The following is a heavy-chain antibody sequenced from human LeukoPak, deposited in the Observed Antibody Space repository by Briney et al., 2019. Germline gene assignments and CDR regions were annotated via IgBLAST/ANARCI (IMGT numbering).Heavy chain of an antibody. J-gene: IGHJ4*02. D-gene: IGHD6-13*01. CDR1: GFTFDDYA. V-gene: IGHV3-21*01. CDR2: ISSSSSYI. CDR3: ARVGRIAAAGTSHKQLDY. Sequence: GGSLRLSCAASGFTFDDYAMHWVRQAPGKGLEWVSSISSSSSYIYYADSVKGRFTISRDNAKNSLYLQMNSLRAEDTAVYYCARVGRIAAAGTSHKQLDYWGQGTLVTVSS.